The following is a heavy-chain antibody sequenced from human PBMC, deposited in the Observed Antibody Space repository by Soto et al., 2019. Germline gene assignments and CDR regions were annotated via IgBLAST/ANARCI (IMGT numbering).Heavy chain of an antibody. J-gene: IGHJ4*02. D-gene: IGHD5-12*01. V-gene: IGHV5-51*01. CDR1: GYSFTNYW. Sequence: SLKISCKVSGYSFTNYWIGWVRQLPGKGLEWMGTIYPGDSDTKYSQSFRGQVTISADNSISTAYPQWSSLKASDTAVYYCARPTTASLYFDYWGQRTLVTVSS. CDR2: IYPGDSDT. CDR3: ARPTTASLYFDY.